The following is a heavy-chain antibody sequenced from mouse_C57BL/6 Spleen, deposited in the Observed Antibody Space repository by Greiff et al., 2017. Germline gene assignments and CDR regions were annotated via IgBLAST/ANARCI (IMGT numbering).Heavy chain of an antibody. J-gene: IGHJ2*01. CDR3: ARSDSSGYRYYFDY. V-gene: IGHV1-82*01. Sequence: QVQLQQSGPELVKPGASVKISCKASGYAFSSSWMHWVKQRPGKGLEWIGRIYPGDGDTNYNGKFKGKATLTADKSSSTAYMQLSSLTSEDSAVYFCARSDSSGYRYYFDYWGQGTTLTVSS. CDR1: GYAFSSSW. CDR2: IYPGDGDT. D-gene: IGHD3-2*02.